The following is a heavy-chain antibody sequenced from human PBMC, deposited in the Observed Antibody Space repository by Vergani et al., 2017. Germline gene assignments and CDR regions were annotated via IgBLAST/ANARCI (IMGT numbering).Heavy chain of an antibody. J-gene: IGHJ6*03. CDR2: IYYSGST. Sequence: QVQLQESGPGLVKPSETLSLTCTVSGGPISSYYWSWIRQPPGKGLEWIGYIYYSGSTNYNPSLKSRVTISVDTSKNQFSLKLSSVTAADTAVYYCARVGPSTYYDILTGYPLHYYYYMDVWGKGTTVTVSS. V-gene: IGHV4-59*01. CDR1: GGPISSYY. D-gene: IGHD3-9*01. CDR3: ARVGPSTYYDILTGYPLHYYYYMDV.